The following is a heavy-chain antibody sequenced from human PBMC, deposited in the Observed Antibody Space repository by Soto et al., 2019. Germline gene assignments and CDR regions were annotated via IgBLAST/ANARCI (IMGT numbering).Heavy chain of an antibody. CDR1: GFTFDDYA. CDR2: ISWNSGSI. J-gene: IGHJ6*03. CDR3: AKGGTARPPPYYYYYYMDF. D-gene: IGHD6-6*01. V-gene: IGHV3-9*01. Sequence: GGSLRLSCAASGFTFDDYAMHWVRQAPGKGLEWVSGISWNSGSIGYADSVKGRFTISRDNAKNSLYLQMNSLRAEDTALYYCAKGGTARPPPYYYYYYMDFWGKGTTVTVSS.